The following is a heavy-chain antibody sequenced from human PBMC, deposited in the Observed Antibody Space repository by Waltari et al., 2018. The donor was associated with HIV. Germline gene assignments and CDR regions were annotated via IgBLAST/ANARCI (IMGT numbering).Heavy chain of an antibody. J-gene: IGHJ3*02. CDR1: GGPFTDDY. Sequence: QVQQHQWGAGLLKPSETLALICTVDGGPFTDDYWTWTRQSPRKGLEWIGEIDHRGRTNYNPSLRSRVTISFDMSNNQFSLRLTSVTPSDSAVYFCARGTKPAPYNGWPRGAFDIWGQGTVVTVSS. V-gene: IGHV4-34*01. CDR3: ARGTKPAPYNGWPRGAFDI. D-gene: IGHD5-12*01. CDR2: IDHRGRT.